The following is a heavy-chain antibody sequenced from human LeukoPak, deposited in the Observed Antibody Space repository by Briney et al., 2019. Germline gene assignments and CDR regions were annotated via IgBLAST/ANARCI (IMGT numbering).Heavy chain of an antibody. Sequence: GGSLRLSCAASGFTFSSYAMSWVRQAPGKGLEWVSAISGSGGSTYYADSVKGRFTISRDNSKNTLYLQMNSLRAEDTAVYYCARDTGSARGAFDIWGQGTMVTVSS. J-gene: IGHJ3*02. CDR1: GFTFSSYA. V-gene: IGHV3-23*01. CDR2: ISGSGGST. D-gene: IGHD3-10*01. CDR3: ARDTGSARGAFDI.